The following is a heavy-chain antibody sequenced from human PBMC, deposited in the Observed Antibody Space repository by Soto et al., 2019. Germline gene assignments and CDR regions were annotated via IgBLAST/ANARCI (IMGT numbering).Heavy chain of an antibody. CDR2: ISGSGGST. V-gene: IGHV3-23*01. CDR3: AKAPYDFWSGYYMDV. Sequence: GGSLRLSCAASGFTFSSYAMSWVRQAPGKGLEWVSAISGSGGSTYYADSVKGRFTISRDNSKNTLYLQMNSLRAEDTAVYYCAKAPYDFWSGYYMDVWGKGTTVTVSS. D-gene: IGHD3-3*01. J-gene: IGHJ6*03. CDR1: GFTFSSYA.